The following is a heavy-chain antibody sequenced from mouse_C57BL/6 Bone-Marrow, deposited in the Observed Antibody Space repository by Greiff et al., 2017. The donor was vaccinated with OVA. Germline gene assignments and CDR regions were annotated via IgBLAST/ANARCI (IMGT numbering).Heavy chain of an antibody. J-gene: IGHJ4*01. CDR1: EYEFPSHD. D-gene: IGHD2-14*01. V-gene: IGHV5-2*01. CDR3: ARHPYVYYAMDY. Sequence: EVQVVESGGGLVQPGESLTLSCESNEYEFPSHDMSWVRTTPEKRLEFVAAINSDGGSTYYPATMERRFIISRDNTKNTLYLQMSSLRSEDTALYYCARHPYVYYAMDYWGQGTSVTVSS. CDR2: INSDGGST.